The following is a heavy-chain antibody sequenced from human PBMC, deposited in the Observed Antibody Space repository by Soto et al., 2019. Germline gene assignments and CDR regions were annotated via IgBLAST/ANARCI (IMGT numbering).Heavy chain of an antibody. CDR3: ASSLSGSYYKINIDY. J-gene: IGHJ4*02. V-gene: IGHV4-31*03. CDR1: GSSISSGGYY. D-gene: IGHD3-10*01. Sequence: SEPLSLTCTVSGSSISSGGYYWSWIRQHLGKGLEWIGYIYYSGSTYYNPSLKSRVTISVDTSKNQFSLKLSSVTAADTAVYYCASSLSGSYYKINIDYWGQGTLVTVSS. CDR2: IYYSGST.